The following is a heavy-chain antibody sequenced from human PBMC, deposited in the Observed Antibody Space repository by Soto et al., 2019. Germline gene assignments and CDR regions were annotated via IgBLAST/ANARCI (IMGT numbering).Heavy chain of an antibody. J-gene: IGHJ6*02. D-gene: IGHD5-18*01. CDR3: ARERGQDTAMVMYYYYGMDV. CDR1: GYTFTSYY. CDR2: INPSGGST. V-gene: IGHV1-46*01. Sequence: ASVKVSCKASGYTFTSYYMHWVRQAPGQGLEWMGIINPSGGSTSYAQKFQGRVTMTMDTSTSTVYMELSSLRSEDTAVYYCARERGQDTAMVMYYYYGMDVWGQGTTVTVSS.